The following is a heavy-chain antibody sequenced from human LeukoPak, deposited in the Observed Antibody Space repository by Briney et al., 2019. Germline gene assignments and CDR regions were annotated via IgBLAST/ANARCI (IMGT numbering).Heavy chain of an antibody. CDR1: GFTFSNYW. D-gene: IGHD5-18*01. J-gene: IGHJ4*02. Sequence: GGSLILSCAASGFTFSNYWMHWVRQAPGKGLVWVSRINSDGSTTSYADSVKGRFTISRDNAKNTLYLQMNSLRAEDTAVYYCARGASGYSCGWGQGTLVTVSS. CDR3: ARGASGYSCG. CDR2: INSDGSTT. V-gene: IGHV3-74*01.